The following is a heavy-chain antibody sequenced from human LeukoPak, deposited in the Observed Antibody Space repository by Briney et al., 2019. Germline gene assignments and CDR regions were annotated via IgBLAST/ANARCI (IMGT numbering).Heavy chain of an antibody. J-gene: IGHJ4*02. CDR2: IYYSGST. CDR1: GGSISSSSYY. Sequence: SETLSLTCTVSGGSISSSSYYWGWIRQPPGKGLEWIGSIYYSGSTYYNPSLKSRVTISVDTSKNQFSLKLSSVTAADTAVYYCARHPYSSGWYADYWGQGTLVTVTS. V-gene: IGHV4-39*01. CDR3: ARHPYSSGWYADY. D-gene: IGHD6-19*01.